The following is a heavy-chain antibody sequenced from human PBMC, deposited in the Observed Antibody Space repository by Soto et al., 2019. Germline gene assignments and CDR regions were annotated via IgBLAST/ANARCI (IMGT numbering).Heavy chain of an antibody. CDR2: IYYSGST. CDR1: GGSISSGDYY. Sequence: QVQLQESGPGLVKPSQTLSLTCTVSGGSISSGDYYWSWIRQPPGKGLEWIGYIYYSGSTYYNPSLKSRVTISVDTSKNQFSLKLSSVTAADTAVYYCARAVGLLWEDYYYYYGMDVWGQGTTVTVSS. D-gene: IGHD2-2*01. V-gene: IGHV4-30-4*01. J-gene: IGHJ6*02. CDR3: ARAVGLLWEDYYYYYGMDV.